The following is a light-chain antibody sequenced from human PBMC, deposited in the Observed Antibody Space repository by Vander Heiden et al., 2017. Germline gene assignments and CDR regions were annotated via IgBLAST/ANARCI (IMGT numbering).Light chain of an antibody. V-gene: IGLV2-14*03. Sequence: QSALTQPASVSGSPGQSNTISCAGTSSDVGSYNYVSWYQQPPGKAPKLIIYDVTNRPSGVSNRFSGSKSGNTASLTTSGLQAEDEADYYCSSYTSSNTLVFGTGTKVTVL. CDR1: SSDVGSYNY. J-gene: IGLJ1*01. CDR3: SSYTSSNTLV. CDR2: DVT.